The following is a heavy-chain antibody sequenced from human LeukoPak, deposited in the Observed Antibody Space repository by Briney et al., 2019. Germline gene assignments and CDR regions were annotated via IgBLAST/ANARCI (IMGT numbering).Heavy chain of an antibody. CDR2: INHSGST. D-gene: IGHD3-22*01. CDR3: ALSDYYDSSGYSY. J-gene: IGHJ3*01. CDR1: GGSFSGYY. Sequence: PSETLSLTCAVYGGSFSGYYCSWIRQPPGKGLEWIGEINHSGSTNYNPSLKSRVTISVDTSKNQFSLKLSSVTAADTAVYYCALSDYYDSSGYSYWGQGTMVTVSS. V-gene: IGHV4-34*01.